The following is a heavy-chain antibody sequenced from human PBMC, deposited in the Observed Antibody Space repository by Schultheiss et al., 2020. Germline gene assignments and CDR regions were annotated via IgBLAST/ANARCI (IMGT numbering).Heavy chain of an antibody. CDR2: IYHSGST. J-gene: IGHJ6*02. D-gene: IGHD6-6*01. CDR3: ARGLRYYSSSSPYYYGMDV. CDR1: GGSISSSSYY. Sequence: SETLSLTCTVSGGSISSSSYYWGWIRQPPGKGLEWIGYIYHSGSTYYNPSLKSRVTISVDRSKNQFSLKLSSVTAADTAVYYCARGLRYYSSSSPYYYGMDVWGQGTTVTVSS. V-gene: IGHV4-39*07.